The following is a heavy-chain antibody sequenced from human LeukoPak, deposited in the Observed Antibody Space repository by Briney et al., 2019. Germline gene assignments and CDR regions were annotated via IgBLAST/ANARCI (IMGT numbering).Heavy chain of an antibody. CDR1: GFTFSNYW. CDR3: ATYSSLNAREFQC. Sequence: GGSLRLSCEGSGFTFSNYWMSWVRQAPGKGLEWVANIKTDGSEKYYVDSVKGRFTISRDNAKNSLYLQMYSLRAEDTAVYYCATYSSLNAREFQCWGQGTLVTVSS. D-gene: IGHD3-22*01. J-gene: IGHJ1*01. V-gene: IGHV3-7*01. CDR2: IKTDGSEK.